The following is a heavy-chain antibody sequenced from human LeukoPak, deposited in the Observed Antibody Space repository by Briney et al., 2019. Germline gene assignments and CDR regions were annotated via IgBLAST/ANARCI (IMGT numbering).Heavy chain of an antibody. D-gene: IGHD2-15*01. CDR3: AREGGCSGGSCYSRSNWFDP. Sequence: ASVKVSCKASGYTFTSYYMHWVRQAPGQGVEWLGLINPSGGSTSYAQKFQGRVTMTRDTSTSSVYMELSSLRSEDTAVYYCAREGGCSGGSCYSRSNWFDPWGQGTLVTVSS. CDR2: INPSGGST. CDR1: GYTFTSYY. J-gene: IGHJ5*02. V-gene: IGHV1-46*01.